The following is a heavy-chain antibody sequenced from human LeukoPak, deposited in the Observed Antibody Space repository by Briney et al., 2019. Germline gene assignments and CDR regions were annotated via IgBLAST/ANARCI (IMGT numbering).Heavy chain of an antibody. D-gene: IGHD3-10*01. CDR3: ARDYYGSGSYSFDY. Sequence: SETLSLTCAVSGGSISSGGYSWSWIRQPPGEGLEWIGYIYYSGSTYYNPSLKSRVTISVDTSKNQFSLKLSSVTAADTAVYYCARDYYGSGSYSFDYWGQGTLVTVSS. CDR2: IYYSGST. V-gene: IGHV4-30-4*07. CDR1: GGSISSGGYS. J-gene: IGHJ4*02.